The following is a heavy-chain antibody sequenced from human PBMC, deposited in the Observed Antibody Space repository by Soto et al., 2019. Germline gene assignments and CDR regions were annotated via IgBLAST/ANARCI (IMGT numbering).Heavy chain of an antibody. Sequence: ASVKVSCKASGYTFTGYYMHWVRQAPGQGLEWMGWINPNSGGTNYAQKFQGWVTMTRDTSISTAYMELSRLRSDDTAVYYCARGPSDVVNYYYGMDVWGQGTTVTVSS. V-gene: IGHV1-2*04. D-gene: IGHD2-15*01. J-gene: IGHJ6*02. CDR1: GYTFTGYY. CDR2: INPNSGGT. CDR3: ARGPSDVVNYYYGMDV.